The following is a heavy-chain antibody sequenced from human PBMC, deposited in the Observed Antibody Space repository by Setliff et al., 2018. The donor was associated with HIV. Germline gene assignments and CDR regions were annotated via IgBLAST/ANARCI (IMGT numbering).Heavy chain of an antibody. V-gene: IGHV1-18*01. Sequence: ASVKVSCKASNYTLINYGVSWVRQAPGQGLEWMGWIGSYSGYTIYAQKFQGRVTMTRDTSTSTVYMELSSLRSEDTAVYYCARAGRSGSYNHYYYYYMDVWGKGTTVTVSS. CDR3: ARAGRSGSYNHYYYYYMDV. CDR1: NYTLINYG. D-gene: IGHD1-26*01. J-gene: IGHJ6*03. CDR2: IGSYSGYT.